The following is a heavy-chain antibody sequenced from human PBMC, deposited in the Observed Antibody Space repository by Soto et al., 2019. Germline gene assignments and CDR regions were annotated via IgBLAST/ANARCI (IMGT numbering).Heavy chain of an antibody. CDR2: ISVFIGTT. J-gene: IGHJ3*01. V-gene: IGHV1-18*01. CDR3: GRDGSGGIIDS. Sequence: QVQLVQSGAEVKKPGASVKVSCKTSGYTFTGYGINWVRQAPGNGLEWMGWISVFIGTTRHAQNIRDRVIMTTHISTSTAYMELRSLRSDDTAVYVGGRDGSGGIIDSWGQGTMLIVSS. CDR1: GYTFTGYG. D-gene: IGHD2-15*01.